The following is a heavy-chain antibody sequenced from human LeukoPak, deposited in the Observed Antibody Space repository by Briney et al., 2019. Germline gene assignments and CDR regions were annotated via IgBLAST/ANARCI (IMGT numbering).Heavy chain of an antibody. CDR2: INHSGST. CDR1: GGSFSGYY. V-gene: IGHV4-34*01. D-gene: IGHD3-3*01. J-gene: IGHJ4*02. CDR3: GVVIGSSYFDY. Sequence: SETLSLTCAVYGGSFSGYYWSWIRQPPGKGLEWIGKINHSGSTNYNPSLKSRVTISVDTSKNQFSLKLSSVTAADTAVYYCGVVIGSSYFDYWGQGTLVTVSS.